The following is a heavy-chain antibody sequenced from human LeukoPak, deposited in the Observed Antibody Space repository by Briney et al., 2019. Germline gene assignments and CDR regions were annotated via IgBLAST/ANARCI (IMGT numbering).Heavy chain of an antibody. CDR1: GFTFSSYE. V-gene: IGHV3-30*02. CDR3: AKDRDYDSSGSIFDY. J-gene: IGHJ4*02. CDR2: IRYDGSNK. D-gene: IGHD3-22*01. Sequence: GGYLRLSCAASGFTFSSYEMNWVRQAPGKVLEWVAFIRYDGSNKYYADSVKGRFTISRDNSKNTLYLQMNSLRAEDTAVYYCAKDRDYDSSGSIFDYWGQGTLVTVSS.